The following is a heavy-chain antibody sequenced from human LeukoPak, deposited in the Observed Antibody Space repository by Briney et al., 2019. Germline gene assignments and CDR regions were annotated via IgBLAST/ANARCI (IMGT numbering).Heavy chain of an antibody. J-gene: IGHJ4*02. Sequence: GGSLRLSCAASGFTFSSYGMHWVRQAPGKGLEWVAVIWYDGSNKYYADSVKGRFTISRDNSMNTLYLQMNGLRAEDTAVYYCARDRWGRYYDSSGYSSPFGYWGQGTLVTVSS. D-gene: IGHD3-22*01. CDR1: GFTFSSYG. V-gene: IGHV3-33*01. CDR2: IWYDGSNK. CDR3: ARDRWGRYYDSSGYSSPFGY.